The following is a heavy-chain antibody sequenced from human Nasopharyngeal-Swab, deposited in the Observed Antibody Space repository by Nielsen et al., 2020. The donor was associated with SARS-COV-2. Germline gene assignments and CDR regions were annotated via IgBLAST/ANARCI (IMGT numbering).Heavy chain of an antibody. J-gene: IGHJ4*02. V-gene: IGHV1-2*02. CDR2: INPNSGGT. D-gene: IGHD3-22*01. CDR3: ARGDYYDSSGYLY. Sequence: ASVKVSCKASGYTFTSYDINWVRQATGQGLEWMGWINPNSGGTNYAQKFQGRVTMTRDTSISTAYMELSRLRSDDTAVYYCARGDYYDSSGYLYWGQGTLVTVSS. CDR1: GYTFTSYD.